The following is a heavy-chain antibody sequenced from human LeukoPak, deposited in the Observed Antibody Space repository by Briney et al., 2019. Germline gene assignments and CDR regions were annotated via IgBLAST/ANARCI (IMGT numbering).Heavy chain of an antibody. J-gene: IGHJ4*02. CDR3: ARQSTSSPDH. V-gene: IGHV5-51*01. Sequence: GESLKISCKGSGYRFSTSWIGWVRQMPGKGLEWMGIIYADDSDTRYSPSFQGQVTISVDKSISTAYLQWSSLKASDTAMYYCARQSTSSPDHWGQGTLVTVSS. CDR2: IYADDSDT. CDR1: GYRFSTSW. D-gene: IGHD2-2*01.